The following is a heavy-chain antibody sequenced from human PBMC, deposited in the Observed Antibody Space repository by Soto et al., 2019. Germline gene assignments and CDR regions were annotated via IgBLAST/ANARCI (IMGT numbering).Heavy chain of an antibody. Sequence: NPGRSLRLSCTASGFTFGDYAMSWFRQAPGKGLEWVGFIRSKAYGGTTEYAASVKGRFTISRDDSKSIAYLQMNSLKTEDTAVYYCFGMSSGSQYDAGAFDIWGQGTMVTVSS. D-gene: IGHD1-26*01. CDR3: FGMSSGSQYDAGAFDI. J-gene: IGHJ3*02. CDR2: IRSKAYGGTT. CDR1: GFTFGDYA. V-gene: IGHV3-49*05.